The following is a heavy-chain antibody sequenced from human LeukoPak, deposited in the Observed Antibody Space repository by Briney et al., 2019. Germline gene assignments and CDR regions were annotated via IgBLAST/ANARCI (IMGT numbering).Heavy chain of an antibody. CDR2: INPNSGGT. V-gene: IGHV1-2*02. CDR3: ARGYPLSTTAAGTYFQH. Sequence: ASVKVSCKAFGYGFTSYYMHWVRQAPGQGLEWMGWINPNSGGTNYAQKFQGRVTMTRDTSISTAYMELSRLRSDDTAVYYCARGYPLSTTAAGTYFQHWGQGTLVTVSS. J-gene: IGHJ1*01. CDR1: GYGFTSYY. D-gene: IGHD6-13*01.